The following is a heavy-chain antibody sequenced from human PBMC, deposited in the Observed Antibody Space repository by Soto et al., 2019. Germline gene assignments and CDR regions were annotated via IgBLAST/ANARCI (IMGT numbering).Heavy chain of an antibody. CDR2: IDPTDSDI. V-gene: IGHV5-10-1*04. J-gene: IGHJ4*02. CDR1: GYRFTTYW. D-gene: IGHD5-18*01. Sequence: GESLKISCQASGYRFTTYWISWVRQMPGEGLECMGRIDPTDSDIGYGPSFEGQVTMSVDRYSNTAYLQWSSLKASDSALYYCARHDTAMVHSFEYWGQGTPVTVSS. CDR3: ARHDTAMVHSFEY.